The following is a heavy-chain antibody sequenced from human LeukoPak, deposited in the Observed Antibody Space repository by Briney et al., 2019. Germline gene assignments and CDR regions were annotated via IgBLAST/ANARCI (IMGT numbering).Heavy chain of an antibody. J-gene: IGHJ4*02. D-gene: IGHD2-15*01. V-gene: IGHV3-23*01. CDR1: GCTFTNYA. CDR2: ISGSGGST. CDR3: AKAPGRVAATIDY. Sequence: GGSLRLSCAASGCTFTNYAMVWVRQAPGKGLEWVSAISGSGGSTYYADSVKGRFTISRDNSKNTLYLQMNSLRAEDTAVYYCAKAPGRVAATIDYWGQGTLVTVSS.